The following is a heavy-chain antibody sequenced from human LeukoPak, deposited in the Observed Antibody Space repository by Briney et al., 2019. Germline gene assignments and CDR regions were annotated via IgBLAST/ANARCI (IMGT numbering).Heavy chain of an antibody. CDR2: ISYDGSNE. V-gene: IGHV3-30*04. CDR3: ARGKTSQNIVTRKTYNWFDP. CDR1: GFTFSTYT. J-gene: IGHJ5*02. Sequence: GGSLRLSCAASGFTFSTYTMHWVRQAPGKGLEWVTLISYDGSNEYYADSVKGRFTISRDNAKNSLYLQMKSLRAEDTAVYYCARGKTSQNIVTRKTYNWFDPWGQGTLVTVSS. D-gene: IGHD2/OR15-2a*01.